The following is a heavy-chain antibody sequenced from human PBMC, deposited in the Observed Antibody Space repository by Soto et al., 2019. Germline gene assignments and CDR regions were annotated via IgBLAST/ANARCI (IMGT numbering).Heavy chain of an antibody. J-gene: IGHJ4*02. CDR1: GFTFSNYA. Sequence: GGSLRLSWTASGFTFSNYAMSWVRQAPGKGLEWVSTFSSSGGGTYYADSVKGRFTISRDNSKYTLYLQMNSLRAEDTAVYYCTKANRYCSGANCFTFDYWGLGTLVTVSS. V-gene: IGHV3-23*01. D-gene: IGHD2-15*01. CDR2: FSSSGGGT. CDR3: TKANRYCSGANCFTFDY.